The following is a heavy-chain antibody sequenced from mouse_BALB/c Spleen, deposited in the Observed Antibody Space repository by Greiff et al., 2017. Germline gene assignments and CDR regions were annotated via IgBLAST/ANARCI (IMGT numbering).Heavy chain of an antibody. J-gene: IGHJ4*01. CDR1: GFNIKDTY. V-gene: IGHV14-3*02. CDR2: IDPANGNT. Sequence: DVQLQESGAELVKPGASVKLSCTASGFNIKDTYMHWVKQRPEQGLEWIGRIDPANGNTKYDPKFQGKATITADTSSNTAYLQLSSLTSEDTAVYYCVRALVRAMDYWGQGTSVTVSS. D-gene: IGHD1-1*01. CDR3: VRALVRAMDY.